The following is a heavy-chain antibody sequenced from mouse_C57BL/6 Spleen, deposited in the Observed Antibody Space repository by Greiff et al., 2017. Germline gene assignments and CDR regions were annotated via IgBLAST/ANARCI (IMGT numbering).Heavy chain of an antibody. D-gene: IGHD2-3*01. CDR3: ARHGDGYYDAMDY. CDR2: ISGGGGNT. J-gene: IGHJ4*01. CDR1: GFTFSSYT. V-gene: IGHV5-9*01. Sequence: EVNLVESGGGLVKPGGSLKLSCAASGFTFSSYTMSWVRQTPEKRLEWVATISGGGGNTYYPDSVKGRFTISRDNAKNTLYLQMSSLRSEDTALYYCARHGDGYYDAMDYWGQGTSVTVSS.